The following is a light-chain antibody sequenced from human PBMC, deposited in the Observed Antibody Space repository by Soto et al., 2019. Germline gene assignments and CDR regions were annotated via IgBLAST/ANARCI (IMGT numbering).Light chain of an antibody. J-gene: IGKJ4*01. V-gene: IGKV3-20*01. CDR2: GAS. CDR3: QQYGSSQLN. CDR1: QSVSSSY. Sequence: EIVMTQSPTILSVSPGERATLSCRASQSVSSSYLAWYQQKPGQAPRLLIYGASSRATGIPDRFSGSGSGTDFTFTISRLEPEDFEVYYYQQYGSSQLNFGAGTEVDI.